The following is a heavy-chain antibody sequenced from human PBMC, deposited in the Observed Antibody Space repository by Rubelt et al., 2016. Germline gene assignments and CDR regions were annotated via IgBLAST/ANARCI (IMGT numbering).Heavy chain of an antibody. CDR2: IYSGGAT. CDR1: GFTVSSNY. V-gene: IGHV3-66*01. CDR3: ATRGVITLPNDAFDI. J-gene: IGHJ3*02. Sequence: GGGLVQPGGSLRLSCAASGFTVSSNYMSWVRQAPGKGLEWVSLIYSGGATYYADSVKGRFTISRDNSENTLYLQMDNLGAEDTAVYYCATRGVITLPNDAFDIWGQETMVTVSS. D-gene: IGHD3-10*01.